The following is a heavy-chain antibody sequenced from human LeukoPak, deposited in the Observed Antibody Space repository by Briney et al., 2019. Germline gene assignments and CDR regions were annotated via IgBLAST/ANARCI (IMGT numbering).Heavy chain of an antibody. V-gene: IGHV3-21*04. CDR3: AKDLDYYGSGSFDY. J-gene: IGHJ4*02. CDR1: GFTFSSYS. D-gene: IGHD3-10*01. CDR2: ISSSSSYI. Sequence: PGGSLRLSCAACGFTFSSYSMNWVRQAPGKGLEWVSSISSSSSYIYYADSVKGRFTISRDNAKNSLYLQMNSLRAEDTAVYYCAKDLDYYGSGSFDYWGQGTLVTVSS.